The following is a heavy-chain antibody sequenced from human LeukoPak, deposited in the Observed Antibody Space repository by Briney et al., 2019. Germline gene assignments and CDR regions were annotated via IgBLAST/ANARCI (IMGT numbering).Heavy chain of an antibody. Sequence: GGSLRLSCAASGFTFSSYGMHWVREAPGKGLGWVSTVTHTGDLTYYPDSLTGGFTIASDDSKTTVYLDMTSLTAEDTALYCCARGGWPFDFWAQGTLVTVSS. CDR3: ARGGWPFDF. J-gene: IGHJ4*02. CDR1: GFTFSSYG. CDR2: VTHTGDLT. D-gene: IGHD3-10*01. V-gene: IGHV3-23*01.